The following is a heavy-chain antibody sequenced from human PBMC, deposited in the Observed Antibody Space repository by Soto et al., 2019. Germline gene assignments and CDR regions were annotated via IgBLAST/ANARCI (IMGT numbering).Heavy chain of an antibody. V-gene: IGHV4-39*01. CDR1: GGSISSSSYY. CDR3: ARHYDILTGYYESDY. Sequence: PSETLSLTCTVSGGSISSSSYYWCWIRHPPGKGLEWIGSIYYSGSTYYNPSLKSRVTISVDTSKNQFSLKLSSVTAADTAVYYCARHYDILTGYYESDYWGQGTLVTVSS. D-gene: IGHD3-9*01. J-gene: IGHJ4*02. CDR2: IYYSGST.